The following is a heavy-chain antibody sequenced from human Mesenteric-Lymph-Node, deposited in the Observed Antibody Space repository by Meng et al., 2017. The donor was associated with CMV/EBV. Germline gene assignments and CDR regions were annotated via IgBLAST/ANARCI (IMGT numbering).Heavy chain of an antibody. Sequence: SVKVSCKASGGTFSSYAISWVRQAPGQGLEWMGGIIPTLGRAIYAQKFQGRVTITRDESTSTAYMELNSLRSEDTAVYYCARAGDWDLLPYYYYGMDVWGQGTTVTVSS. CDR3: ARAGDWDLLPYYYYGMDV. J-gene: IGHJ6*02. D-gene: IGHD3/OR15-3a*01. CDR2: IIPTLGRA. CDR1: GGTFSSYA. V-gene: IGHV1-69*05.